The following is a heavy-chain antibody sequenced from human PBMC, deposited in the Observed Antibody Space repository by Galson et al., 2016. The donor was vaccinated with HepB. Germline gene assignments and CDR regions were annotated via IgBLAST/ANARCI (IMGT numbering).Heavy chain of an antibody. D-gene: IGHD5-12*01. CDR1: GFPFGHFA. CDR2: ISYVGSNK. J-gene: IGHJ6*04. Sequence: SLRLSCAASGFPFGHFAMHWVRQAPGKGLEWVAVISYVGSNKYYADSVKGRFTISRDNSKTTLYLQMNSLRAEDTAVYYCARLRQGTGYSGYDFLYDYYYGMYGWGKGTTVTVSS. V-gene: IGHV3-30*19. CDR3: ARLRQGTGYSGYDFLYDYYYGMYG.